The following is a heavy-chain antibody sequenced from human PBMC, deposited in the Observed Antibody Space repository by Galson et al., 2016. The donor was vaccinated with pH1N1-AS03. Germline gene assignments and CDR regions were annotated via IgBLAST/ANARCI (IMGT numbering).Heavy chain of an antibody. CDR2: INPSSGGT. CDR1: GYTFAYYY. D-gene: IGHD1-26*01. V-gene: IGHV1-2*02. Sequence: PVKVSCKASGYTFAYYYMHWVRQAPGQELEWMGWINPSSGGTKYTQKFQGRVTMTRDTPISTAYMELGRLTSDDTAVYFCARGGGSSLDYWGQGTLVPVSS. J-gene: IGHJ4*02. CDR3: ARGGGSSLDY.